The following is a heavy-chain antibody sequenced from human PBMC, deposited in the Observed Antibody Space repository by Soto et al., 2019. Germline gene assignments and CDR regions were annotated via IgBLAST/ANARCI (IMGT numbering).Heavy chain of an antibody. CDR2: IIPILGIA. J-gene: IGHJ6*02. CDR3: ARLYSSSSGGPLHPQIYGMDA. Sequence: QVQLVQSGAEVKKPGSSVKVSCKASGGTFSSYTISWVRQAPGQGLEWMGRIIPILGIANYAQKFQGRVTITADKSTSTADMEVSSLRCEDTAVYYCARLYSSSSGGPLHPQIYGMDAWGQGTTVTVSS. CDR1: GGTFSSYT. V-gene: IGHV1-69*02. D-gene: IGHD6-6*01.